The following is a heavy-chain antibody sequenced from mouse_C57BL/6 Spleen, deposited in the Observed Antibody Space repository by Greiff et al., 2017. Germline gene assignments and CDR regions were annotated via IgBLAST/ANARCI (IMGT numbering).Heavy chain of an antibody. J-gene: IGHJ4*01. V-gene: IGHV1-82*01. CDR1: GYAFSSSW. CDR3: ASYYSHYYAMDY. D-gene: IGHD2-12*01. CDR2: IYPGDGDT. Sequence: QVQLQQSGPELVKPGASVKISCKASGYAFSSSWMNWVKQRPGKGLEWIGRIYPGDGDTNYNGKFKGKATLTADKSSSTAYMQLSSLTSEDSAVYFCASYYSHYYAMDYWGQGTSVTVSS.